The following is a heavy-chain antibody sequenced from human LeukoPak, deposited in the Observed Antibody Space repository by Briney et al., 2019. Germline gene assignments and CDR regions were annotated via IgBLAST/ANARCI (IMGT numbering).Heavy chain of an antibody. CDR3: AGSLLWFGELLYFDY. CDR1: GGSISSYY. V-gene: IGHV4-59*08. J-gene: IGHJ4*02. D-gene: IGHD3-10*01. Sequence: PSETLSLTCTVSGGSISSYYWSWIRQPPGKGLEWIGYIYYSGSTNYNPSLKSRVTISVDTSKNQFSLKLSSVTAADTAVYYCAGSLLWFGELLYFDYWGQGTLVTVSS. CDR2: IYYSGST.